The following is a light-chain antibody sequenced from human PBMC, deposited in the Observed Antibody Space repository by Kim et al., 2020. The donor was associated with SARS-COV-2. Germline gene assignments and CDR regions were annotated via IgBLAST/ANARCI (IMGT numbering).Light chain of an antibody. CDR2: EVT. CDR1: SSDVGVYNL. Sequence: GQSVTISCTGTSSDVGVYNLVPWYQQRPGKAPKLIIYEVTTRPSGVSVRFSGSKSGYTASLTISGLQAEDEGDYYCCSFAGCCSFVFGTGTKFTVL. CDR3: CSFAGCCSFV. V-gene: IGLV2-23*02. J-gene: IGLJ1*01.